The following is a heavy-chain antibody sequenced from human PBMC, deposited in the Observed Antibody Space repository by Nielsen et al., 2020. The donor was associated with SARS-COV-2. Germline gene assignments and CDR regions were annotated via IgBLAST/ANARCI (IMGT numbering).Heavy chain of an antibody. Sequence: GGSLRLSCAASGFTFSSYDMHWVRQATGKGLEWVSAIGTAGDTYYPGSVKGRFTISRDNSKNTLYLQMNSLRAEDTAIYYCARDEAGTANSGFDYWGQGTLVTVSS. CDR2: IGTAGDT. CDR1: GFTFSSYD. J-gene: IGHJ4*02. CDR3: ARDEAGTANSGFDY. V-gene: IGHV3-13*01. D-gene: IGHD1-1*01.